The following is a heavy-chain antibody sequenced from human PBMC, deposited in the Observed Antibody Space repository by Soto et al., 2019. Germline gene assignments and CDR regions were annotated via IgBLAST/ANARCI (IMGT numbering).Heavy chain of an antibody. CDR3: ARWGTTGGLDV. Sequence: QVQLVESGGGVVQPGTSLRLSCAGSGFTFSNYVIHWVRQAPGKGLEWVALTSYDGSGKYYGDSVRGRFTISRDNSRNTVDLQMDSVRLEYNALYYCARWGTTGGLDVWGHGTLVSVSS. D-gene: IGHD3-16*01. V-gene: IGHV3-30*19. CDR1: GFTFSNYV. CDR2: TSYDGSGK. J-gene: IGHJ1*01.